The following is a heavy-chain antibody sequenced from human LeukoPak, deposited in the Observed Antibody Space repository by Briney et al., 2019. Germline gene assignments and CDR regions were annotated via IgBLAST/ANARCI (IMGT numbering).Heavy chain of an antibody. CDR3: ARVGYSSGWYKINWFDP. V-gene: IGHV4-59*12. J-gene: IGHJ5*02. CDR2: IYYSGST. Sequence: SETLSLTCTVSGGSISSYYWSWIRQPPGKGLEWIGYIYYSGSTNYNPSLKSRVTISVDTSKNQFSLKLSSVTAADTAVYYCARVGYSSGWYKINWFDPWGQGTLVTVSS. CDR1: GGSISSYY. D-gene: IGHD6-19*01.